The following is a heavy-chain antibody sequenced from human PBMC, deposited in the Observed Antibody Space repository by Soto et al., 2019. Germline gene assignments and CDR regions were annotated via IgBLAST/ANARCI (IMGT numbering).Heavy chain of an antibody. CDR2: IYYSGST. Sequence: TLSLTCTGSGGSISSYYCSWIRQPPGKGLEWIGYIYYSGSTNYNPSLKSRVTISVDTSKNQFSLKLSSVTAADTAVYYCARGPATIRSKFDYWGQGTLVTVSS. V-gene: IGHV4-59*08. CDR1: GGSISSYY. CDR3: ARGPATIRSKFDY. J-gene: IGHJ4*02. D-gene: IGHD5-12*01.